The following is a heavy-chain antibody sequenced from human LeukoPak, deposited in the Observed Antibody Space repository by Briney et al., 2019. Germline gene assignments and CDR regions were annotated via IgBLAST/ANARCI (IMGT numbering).Heavy chain of an antibody. CDR3: ARHDRRNFWSGYSGYNWFDP. V-gene: IGHV4-39*01. CDR2: IYYSGST. CDR1: GGSISSSSYY. Sequence: SETLSLTCTVSGGSISSSSYYWGWIRQPPGKGLEWIGSIYYSGSTYYNPSLKSRVTISVDTSKNQFSLKLSSVTAADTAVYYCARHDRRNFWSGYSGYNWFDPWGQGTLVTVSS. D-gene: IGHD3-3*01. J-gene: IGHJ5*02.